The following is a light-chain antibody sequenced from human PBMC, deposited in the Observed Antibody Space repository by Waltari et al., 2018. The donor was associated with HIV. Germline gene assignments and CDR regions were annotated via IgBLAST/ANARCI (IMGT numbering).Light chain of an antibody. CDR2: DVS. J-gene: IGKJ2*01. CDR3: QQRRDWPPSYT. CDR1: QCVDSH. V-gene: IGKV3-11*01. Sequence: VFTQSPASLSVSPGERATLSCRASQCVDSHLAWYQHKLGQAPRLLIYDVSKRATDIPARFNGSGSGTDFSLTISNLEPEDLALYYCQQRRDWPPSYTFGQGTRLEMK.